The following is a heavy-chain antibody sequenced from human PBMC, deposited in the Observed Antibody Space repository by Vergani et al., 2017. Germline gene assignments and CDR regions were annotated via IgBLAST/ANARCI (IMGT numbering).Heavy chain of an antibody. CDR3: ARHSTVEWLVKLGWIDP. D-gene: IGHD6-19*01. V-gene: IGHV4-61*02. Sequence: QVQLQESGPGLVKPSQTLSLTCTVSGASINNDFYYWHWIRQPAGKGLELIGRIYVSGITDYNSSLQSRVSMSVDTSKKQFSLTLTSVTAADTAVYYCARHSTVEWLVKLGWIDPWGQGILVTVSS. J-gene: IGHJ5*02. CDR2: IYVSGIT. CDR1: GASINNDFYY.